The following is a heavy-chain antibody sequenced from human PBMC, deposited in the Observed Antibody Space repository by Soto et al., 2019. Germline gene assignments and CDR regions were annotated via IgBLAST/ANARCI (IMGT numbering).Heavy chain of an antibody. CDR1: GGSISSSSYY. D-gene: IGHD3-10*01. CDR2: IYYSGST. CDR3: ARYGSGTNYYYYGMDV. J-gene: IGHJ6*02. V-gene: IGHV4-39*01. Sequence: SETLSLTCTVSGGSISSSSYYWGWIRQPPGKGLEWIGSIYYSGSTYYNPSLKSRVTISVDTSKNQFSLKLSSVTAADTAVYYCARYGSGTNYYYYGMDVWGQGTTVT.